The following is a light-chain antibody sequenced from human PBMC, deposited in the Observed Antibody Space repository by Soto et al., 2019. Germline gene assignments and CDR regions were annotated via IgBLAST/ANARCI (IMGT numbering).Light chain of an antibody. V-gene: IGKV3-15*01. CDR3: QQYGSSGT. CDR2: SAS. J-gene: IGKJ1*01. Sequence: EILMTQSPATLSVSPGERATLSCRASESVSSKLAWYQHKPGQAPRLLIYSASTRATGIPARFSGSGSGTDFTLTISRLEPEDFAVYYCQQYGSSGTFGQGTK. CDR1: ESVSSK.